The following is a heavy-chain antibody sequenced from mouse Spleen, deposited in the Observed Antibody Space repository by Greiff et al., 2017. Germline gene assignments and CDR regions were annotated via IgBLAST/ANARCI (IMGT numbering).Heavy chain of an antibody. CDR3: ARGLRSFAY. Sequence: QVQLKQPGAELVMPGASVKLSCKASGYTFTSYWMHWVKQRPGQGLEWIGEIDPSDSYTNYNQKFKGKATLTVDKSSSTAYMQLSSLTSEDSAVYYCARGLRSFAYWGQGTLVTVSA. CDR1: GYTFTSYW. J-gene: IGHJ3*01. V-gene: IGHV1-69*01. D-gene: IGHD3-2*02. CDR2: IDPSDSYT.